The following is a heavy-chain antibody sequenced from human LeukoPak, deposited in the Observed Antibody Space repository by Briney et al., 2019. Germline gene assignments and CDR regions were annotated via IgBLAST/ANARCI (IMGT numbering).Heavy chain of an antibody. CDR2: IYSGGST. V-gene: IGHV3-53*01. CDR1: GFTVSSNY. CDR3: AKIEGYYDSSGTRAFYYYYGMDV. J-gene: IGHJ6*02. D-gene: IGHD3-22*01. Sequence: GGSLRLSCAASGFTVSSNYMSWVRQAPGKGLEWVSVIYSGGSTYYADSVKGRFTISRDNSKNTLYLQMNSLRAEDTAVYYCAKIEGYYDSSGTRAFYYYYGMDVWGQGTTVTVSS.